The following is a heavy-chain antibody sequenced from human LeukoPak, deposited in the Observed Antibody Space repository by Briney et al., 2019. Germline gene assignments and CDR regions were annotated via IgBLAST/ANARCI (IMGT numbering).Heavy chain of an antibody. CDR2: LYNAGST. CDR1: GFTFSSYS. J-gene: IGHJ3*02. CDR3: ARWTNFHAFDI. Sequence: GGSLRLSCAASGFTFSSYSMTWVRQAPGKGLEWVSLLYNAGSTNYADSVKGRFTISRDDSKNTVYLQMNSLRAEDTAVYYCARWTNFHAFDIWGQGTLVTVSS. V-gene: IGHV3-53*01. D-gene: IGHD1-1*01.